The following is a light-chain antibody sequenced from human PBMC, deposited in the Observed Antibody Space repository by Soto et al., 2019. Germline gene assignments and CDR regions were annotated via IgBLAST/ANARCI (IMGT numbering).Light chain of an antibody. CDR3: QQYDDWPPT. V-gene: IGKV3-15*01. Sequence: EIVMTQSPATLSVSPGERVILSCRASQSVSNNLAWYQQKPGQAPRLLIYDASGRPGSFPARLSGSGSGTEFTLTISSLQSEDFAVYFCQQYDDWPPTSGQGTKVEIK. CDR2: DAS. CDR1: QSVSNN. J-gene: IGKJ1*01.